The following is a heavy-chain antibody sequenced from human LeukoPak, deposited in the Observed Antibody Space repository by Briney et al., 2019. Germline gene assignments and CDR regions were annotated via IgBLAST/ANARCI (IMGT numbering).Heavy chain of an antibody. CDR1: GGTFSNYA. V-gene: IGHV1-69*01. D-gene: IGHD3-10*01. J-gene: IGHJ4*02. CDR3: AREEYYYGSGSPAQFDY. Sequence: SSVKVSCKASGGTFSNYAISWVRQAPGQGLEWMGGIIPIFGTANYAQKFQGRVTITADESTSTAYMELSSLRPEDTAVYYCAREEYYYGSGSPAQFDYWGQGTLVTVSS. CDR2: IIPIFGTA.